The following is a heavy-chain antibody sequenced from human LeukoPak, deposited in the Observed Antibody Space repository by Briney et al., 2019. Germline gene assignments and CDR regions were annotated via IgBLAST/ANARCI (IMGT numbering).Heavy chain of an antibody. J-gene: IGHJ4*02. CDR2: ISGSGGST. V-gene: IGHV3-23*01. CDR1: GFTFSNYA. CDR3: AKYSSSWYIGVFDY. D-gene: IGHD6-13*01. Sequence: GSLRLSCAASGFTFSNYAMSWVRQAPGKGLEWVSAISGSGGSTYYADSVKGRFTISRDNSKNTLYLQMNSLRTEDTAIYYCAKYSSSWYIGVFDYWGQGTLVTVSS.